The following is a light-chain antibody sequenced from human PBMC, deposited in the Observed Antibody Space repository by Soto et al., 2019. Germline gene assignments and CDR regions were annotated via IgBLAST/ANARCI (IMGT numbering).Light chain of an antibody. CDR3: QQYNNWPPWT. J-gene: IGKJ1*01. CDR1: QSISSN. CDR2: RAS. V-gene: IGKV3-15*01. Sequence: EIVMTQSPATLSVSPGERATLSCRASQSISSNLAWYQHKPGQAPRVLIYRASTRATGIPPRFSGSGSGTEFTLTISNLQSEDFAVYYCQQYNNWPPWTFGQGTQVEIK.